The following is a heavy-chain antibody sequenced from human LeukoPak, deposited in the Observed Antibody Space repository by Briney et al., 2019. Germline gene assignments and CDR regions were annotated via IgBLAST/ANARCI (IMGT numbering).Heavy chain of an antibody. Sequence: ASVKVSCNASGYTFTGYYMHWVRQAPGQGLEWMGWINPNSGGTNYAQKFQGRVTMTRDTSISTAYMELSRLRSDDTAVYYCARDRVSDFWSGYYYDAFDIWGQGTMVTVSS. V-gene: IGHV1-2*02. CDR3: ARDRVSDFWSGYYYDAFDI. J-gene: IGHJ3*02. CDR2: INPNSGGT. D-gene: IGHD3-3*01. CDR1: GYTFTGYY.